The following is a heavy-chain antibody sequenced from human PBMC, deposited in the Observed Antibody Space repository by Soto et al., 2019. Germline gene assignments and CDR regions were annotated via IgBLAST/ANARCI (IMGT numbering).Heavy chain of an antibody. CDR2: INPSGGST. D-gene: IGHD2-8*01. CDR3: ARDRDTILMVHGTVDEGMDV. Sequence: ASVKVSCKASGYTFTSYYMHWVRQAPGQGLEWMGIINPSGGSTSYAQKFQGRVTMTRDTSTSTAYMELSSLRSEDTAVYYCARDRDTILMVHGTVDEGMDVWGQGTTVTVSS. V-gene: IGHV1-46*01. J-gene: IGHJ6*02. CDR1: GYTFTSYY.